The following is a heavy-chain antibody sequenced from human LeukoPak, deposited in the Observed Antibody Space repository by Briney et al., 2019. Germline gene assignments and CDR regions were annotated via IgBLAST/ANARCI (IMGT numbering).Heavy chain of an antibody. Sequence: GGSLRLSCAASEFTFSSYSMNWVRQAPGKGLEWDSSISSTSSNIYYADSVKGRFTVSRDNAKNSLYLQMNSLRAEDTAVYYCARVGYYDFWSGSNYFDYWGQGTLVTVSS. D-gene: IGHD3-3*01. CDR2: ISSTSSNI. J-gene: IGHJ4*02. CDR3: ARVGYYDFWSGSNYFDY. CDR1: EFTFSSYS. V-gene: IGHV3-21*01.